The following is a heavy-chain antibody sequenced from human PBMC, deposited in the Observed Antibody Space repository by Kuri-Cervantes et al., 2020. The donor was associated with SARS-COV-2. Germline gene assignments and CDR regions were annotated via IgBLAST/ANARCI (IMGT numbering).Heavy chain of an antibody. D-gene: IGHD6-19*01. J-gene: IGHJ3*01. V-gene: IGHV3-23*01. CDR3: AKDVLAVAGIGVNGLDV. CDR1: GFTFGIYA. CDR2: IHGSGGST. Sequence: GESLKISCAASGFTFGIYAMGWVRQAPGKGPEWVSVIHGSGGSTYYADSVKGRFTISRDNSKNTVSLQMNSLRADDTAVYYCAKDVLAVAGIGVNGLDVWGQGTMVTVSS.